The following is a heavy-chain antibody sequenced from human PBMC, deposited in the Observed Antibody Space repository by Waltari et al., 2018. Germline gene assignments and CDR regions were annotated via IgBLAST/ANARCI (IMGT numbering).Heavy chain of an antibody. V-gene: IGHV1-69*05. Sequence: VQLVQSGAEVKKPGSSVKVSCKAAGGTFSSYAISWVRQAPGQGLEWMGGIIPIFGTANYAQKFQGRVTITTDESTSTAYMELSSLRSEDTAVYYCASRSGSSKAGYYYGMDVWGQGTTVTVSS. CDR1: GGTFSSYA. D-gene: IGHD1-26*01. J-gene: IGHJ6*02. CDR2: IIPIFGTA. CDR3: ASRSGSSKAGYYYGMDV.